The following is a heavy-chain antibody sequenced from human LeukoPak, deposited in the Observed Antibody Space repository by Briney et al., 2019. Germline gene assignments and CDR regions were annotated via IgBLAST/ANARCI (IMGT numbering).Heavy chain of an antibody. J-gene: IGHJ6*04. CDR3: ARDIVVVVAAPNYYYYGMDV. CDR1: GFTFSTSE. CDR2: ISSSSSYI. Sequence: PGGSLRLSCEGSGFTFSTSEINWVRQAPGKGLEWVSSISSSSSYIYYADSVKGRFTISRDNAKNSLYLQMNSLRAEDTAVYYCARDIVVVVAAPNYYYYGMDVWGKGTTVTVSS. V-gene: IGHV3-21*01. D-gene: IGHD2-15*01.